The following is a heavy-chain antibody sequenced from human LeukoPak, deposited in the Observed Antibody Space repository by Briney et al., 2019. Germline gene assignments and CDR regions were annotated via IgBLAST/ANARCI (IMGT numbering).Heavy chain of an antibody. V-gene: IGHV4-59*08. CDR2: IYYSGST. J-gene: IGHJ5*02. CDR1: GGSISSYY. Sequence: SETLSLTCTVSGGSISSYYWSWIRQPPGKGLEWIGYIYYSGSTNYNPSLKSRVTISVDTSKNQFSLKLSSVTAADTAVYYCAGQTITIFGVVIWFDPWGQGTLVTVSS. CDR3: AGQTITIFGVVIWFDP. D-gene: IGHD3-3*01.